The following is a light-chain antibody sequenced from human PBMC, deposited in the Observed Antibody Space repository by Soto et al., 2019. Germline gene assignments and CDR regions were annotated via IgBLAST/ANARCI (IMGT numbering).Light chain of an antibody. Sequence: EIVLTQSPGPLSLSPGERATLSCRASQRVSSSYLAWYQQRPGQAPSLLIYGASNRATGIPDRFSGSGSGTDFTLTISRLEPEDIAVYYCQQYGSSPYTFGQGTKLEIK. V-gene: IGKV3-20*01. J-gene: IGKJ2*01. CDR1: QRVSSSY. CDR2: GAS. CDR3: QQYGSSPYT.